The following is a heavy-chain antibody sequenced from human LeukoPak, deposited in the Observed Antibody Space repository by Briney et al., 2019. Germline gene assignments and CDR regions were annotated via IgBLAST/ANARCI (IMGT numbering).Heavy chain of an antibody. CDR1: GYTFTAYY. J-gene: IGHJ5*01. CDR2: INPNSGGT. D-gene: IGHD5-24*01. Sequence: ASVKVSCKASGYTFTAYYIHWVRQAPGQGLEYMGRINPNSGGTNYAQKFQGRVTMIRDTSISTAYMELSGLTSDDTALYYCARDRDQYHRSDSWGQGTLVTVSS. V-gene: IGHV1-2*06. CDR3: ARDRDQYHRSDS.